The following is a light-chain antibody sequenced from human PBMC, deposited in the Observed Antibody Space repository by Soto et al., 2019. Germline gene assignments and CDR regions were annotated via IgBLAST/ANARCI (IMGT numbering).Light chain of an antibody. Sequence: QPVLTQPPSASGTPGQRVTISCSGSSSNIGSNTVNWYQQLPGTAHKLLIYSNNQRPSGVPDRFSGSKSGTSASLAISGLQSEDEADYYCAVWDDSLTGVFCGGTEVTVL. CDR3: AVWDDSLTGV. CDR2: SNN. CDR1: SSNIGSNT. J-gene: IGLJ2*01. V-gene: IGLV1-44*01.